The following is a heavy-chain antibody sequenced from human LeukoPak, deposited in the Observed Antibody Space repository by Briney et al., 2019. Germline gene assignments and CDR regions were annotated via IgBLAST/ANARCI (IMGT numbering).Heavy chain of an antibody. V-gene: IGHV1-18*01. CDR3: ARVPKYYDILTGYYPIDY. J-gene: IGHJ4*02. Sequence: GASVKVSCKASGYTFTSYGISWVRQAPGQGLEWMGWISAYNGNTNYAQKLRGRVTMTTDTSTSTAYMELRSLRSDDTAVYYCARVPKYYDILTGYYPIDYWGQGTLVTVSS. CDR1: GYTFTSYG. CDR2: ISAYNGNT. D-gene: IGHD3-9*01.